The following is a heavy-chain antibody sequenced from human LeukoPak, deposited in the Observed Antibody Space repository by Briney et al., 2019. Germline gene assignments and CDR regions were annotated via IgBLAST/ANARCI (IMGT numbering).Heavy chain of an antibody. CDR2: IYSGGST. Sequence: GGSLRLSCAASRFTFSDYGIHWVRQAPGKGLEWVSVIYSGGSTYYADSVKGRFTISRHNSKNTLYLQMNSLRAEDTAVYYCARERGDSKDAFDIWGQGTMVTVSS. CDR3: ARERGDSKDAFDI. J-gene: IGHJ3*02. V-gene: IGHV3-53*04. D-gene: IGHD3-22*01. CDR1: RFTFSDYG.